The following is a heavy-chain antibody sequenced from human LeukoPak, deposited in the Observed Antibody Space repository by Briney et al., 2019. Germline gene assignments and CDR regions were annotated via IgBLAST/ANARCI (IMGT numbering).Heavy chain of an antibody. J-gene: IGHJ4*02. Sequence: GGSLRLSCAASGFTFSSYGMHWVRQAPGKGLEWVAVIWYDGSNKYYADSVKGRFTISRDNSKNTLYLQMNSLRAEDTAVYYCARGPRVSYYYDSSGYYYWGQGTLVTVSS. V-gene: IGHV3-33*01. CDR3: ARGPRVSYYYDSSGYYY. D-gene: IGHD3-22*01. CDR2: IWYDGSNK. CDR1: GFTFSSYG.